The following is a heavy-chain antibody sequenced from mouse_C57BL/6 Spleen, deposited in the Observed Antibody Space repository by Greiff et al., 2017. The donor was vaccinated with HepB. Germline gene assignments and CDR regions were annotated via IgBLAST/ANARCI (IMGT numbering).Heavy chain of an antibody. J-gene: IGHJ3*01. V-gene: IGHV5-6*01. CDR3: ASPLYYGSSFAY. D-gene: IGHD1-1*01. CDR2: ISSGGSYT. Sequence: EVKLMESGGDLVKPGGSLKLSCAASGFTFSSYGMSWVRQTPDKRLEWVATISSGGSYTYYPDSVKGRFTISRDNAKNTLYLQMSSLKSEDTAMYYCASPLYYGSSFAYWGQGTLVTVSA. CDR1: GFTFSSYG.